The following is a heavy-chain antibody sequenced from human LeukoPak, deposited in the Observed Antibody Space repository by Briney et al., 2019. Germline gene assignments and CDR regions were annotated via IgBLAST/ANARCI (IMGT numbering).Heavy chain of an antibody. CDR3: ARDFYYGSGRFDY. Sequence: GGSLRLSCAASGFTFSNYEMNWVRQAPGKGLGWVSYISSGGSTIYYADSVKGRFTISRDNAKNSLYLQMNSLRAEDTAIYYCARDFYYGSGRFDYWGQGTLVTVSS. CDR2: ISSGGSTI. D-gene: IGHD3-10*01. J-gene: IGHJ4*02. V-gene: IGHV3-48*03. CDR1: GFTFSNYE.